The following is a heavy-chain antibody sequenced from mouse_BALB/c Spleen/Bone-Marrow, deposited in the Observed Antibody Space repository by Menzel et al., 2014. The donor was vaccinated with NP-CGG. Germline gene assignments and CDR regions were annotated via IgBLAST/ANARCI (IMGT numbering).Heavy chain of an antibody. V-gene: IGHV1S41*01. J-gene: IGHJ2*01. CDR3: ARGDNSDY. Sequence: DLVKPGASVKLSCKASGYTFTSYWINWIKQRPGQGLEWIGRIAPGSVSTYYNEMFKGKATLTVDTSSSTAYIQLSSLSSEDSAVYFCARGDNSDYRGQGTTLTVSS. CDR1: GYTFTSYW. CDR2: IAPGSVST.